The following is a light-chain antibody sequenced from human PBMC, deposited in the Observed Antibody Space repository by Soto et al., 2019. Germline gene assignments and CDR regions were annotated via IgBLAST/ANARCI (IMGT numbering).Light chain of an antibody. J-gene: IGKJ4*01. V-gene: IGKV1-39*01. CDR2: LAS. CDR1: QNINTY. CDR3: QQSCRNMVT. Sequence: IQVTQSPSSLSASVGDRVTITCRASQNINTYLNWYRQKSGKAPELLIFLASTLQTGVPSRFSGSGSGTNFSLTISGLQPDDFATYYCQQSCRNMVTFGGGTKVQI.